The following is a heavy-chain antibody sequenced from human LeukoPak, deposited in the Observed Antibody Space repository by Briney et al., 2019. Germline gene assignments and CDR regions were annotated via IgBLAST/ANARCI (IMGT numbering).Heavy chain of an antibody. J-gene: IGHJ4*02. V-gene: IGHV1-69*06. Sequence: GASVKVSCKASGGTFSSYAISWVRQAPGQGLEWMGGIIPIFGTTNYAQKFQGRVTITADKSTSTAYMELSSLRSEDTAVYYCARVQDCSSTSCVWGQGTLVTVSP. D-gene: IGHD2-2*01. CDR2: IIPIFGTT. CDR3: ARVQDCSSTSCV. CDR1: GGTFSSYA.